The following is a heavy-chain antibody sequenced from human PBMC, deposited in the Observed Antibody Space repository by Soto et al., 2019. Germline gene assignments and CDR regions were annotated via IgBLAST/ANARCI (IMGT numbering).Heavy chain of an antibody. J-gene: IGHJ6*02. V-gene: IGHV4-30-2*01. CDR3: ARAYYDFWTSYHYGMDV. D-gene: IGHD3-3*01. Sequence: QLQLQESGSGLIEPSQTLSLNSAVSGVSISSDGYSWSWIRQPPGKGLEWIGFIYQSGSTYYNPSLKSRGTMSVDRSKNQFSLKLTSVTSADTAVYYCARAYYDFWTSYHYGMDVWGQGTTVTVS. CDR1: GVSISSDGYS. CDR2: IYQSGST.